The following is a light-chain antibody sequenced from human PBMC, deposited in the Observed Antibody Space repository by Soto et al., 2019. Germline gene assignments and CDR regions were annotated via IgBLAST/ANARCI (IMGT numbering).Light chain of an antibody. V-gene: IGLV2-8*01. CDR3: SSYAGSNNLI. CDR2: EVN. Sequence: QSALTQPPSASGSPGQSVTISCTGTSSDLGDYDYVSWYQQHPGKAPKLMIYEVNKRPSGVPDRFSASKSGNTASLTVTGLQAEEEADYYCSSYAGSNNLIFGGGTKLTVL. J-gene: IGLJ2*01. CDR1: SSDLGDYDY.